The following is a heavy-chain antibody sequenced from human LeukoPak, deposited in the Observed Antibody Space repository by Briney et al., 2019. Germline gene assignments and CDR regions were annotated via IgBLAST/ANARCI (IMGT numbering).Heavy chain of an antibody. V-gene: IGHV4-59*08. D-gene: IGHD6-19*01. CDR1: GGSISGYY. CDR2: LYYDGST. CDR3: ARGLYSSGWALFDY. Sequence: SETLSLTCTVSGGSISGYYWSWLRQPPGKGLEWIGYLYYDGSTTYNPSLKSRVTISLDTSKNQFFLKLSSVTAADTAVYYCARGLYSSGWALFDYWGQGTLVTVSS. J-gene: IGHJ4*02.